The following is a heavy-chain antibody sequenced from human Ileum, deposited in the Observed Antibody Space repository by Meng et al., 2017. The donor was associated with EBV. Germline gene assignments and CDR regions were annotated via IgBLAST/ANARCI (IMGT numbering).Heavy chain of an antibody. CDR2: IYRGGGT. CDR1: GGSISSSDW. CDR3: ARVRVIPAAIGFDY. D-gene: IGHD2-2*02. V-gene: IGHV4-4*03. Sequence: QVALQGPGPGLVKPPGPRPLTCAVSGGSISSSDWWSWVRQPPGKGLEWIGEIYRGGGTNYNASLKSRVTISVDTSKNHFSLKLNSVTAADTAVYYCARVRVIPAAIGFDYWGQGTLVTVSS. J-gene: IGHJ4*02.